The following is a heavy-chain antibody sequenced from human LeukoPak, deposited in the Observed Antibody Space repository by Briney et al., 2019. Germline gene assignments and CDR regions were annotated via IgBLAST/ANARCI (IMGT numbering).Heavy chain of an antibody. CDR2: VGGSGHVT. D-gene: IGHD5-24*01. J-gene: IGHJ4*02. CDR3: AKGISADGYNFERGADY. Sequence: RTSETLSLTCTVSGGSISNYYWSWVRQAPGKGLEWVSSVGGSGHVTYYADSVKGQFTISRDNSKNTLFLQMNSLKVEDTAMYYCAKGISADGYNFERGADYWGQGTLVTVSS. V-gene: IGHV3-23*01. CDR1: GGSISNYY.